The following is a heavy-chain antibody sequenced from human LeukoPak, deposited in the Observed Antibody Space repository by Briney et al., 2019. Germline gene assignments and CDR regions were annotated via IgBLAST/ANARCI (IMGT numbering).Heavy chain of an antibody. Sequence: GGSLRLSCAASVFTFTNAWMNGVRQAPGKGLEWVGFIKSKTDGGTTDYAAHVKARFTSSRDDSQNTLYLQMNSLKTEDTAVYYCTTDLGITMVRGVIGDAFDIWGQGTMVTVSS. J-gene: IGHJ3*02. D-gene: IGHD3-10*01. CDR3: TTDLGITMVRGVIGDAFDI. CDR1: VFTFTNAW. V-gene: IGHV3-15*01. CDR2: IKSKTDGGTT.